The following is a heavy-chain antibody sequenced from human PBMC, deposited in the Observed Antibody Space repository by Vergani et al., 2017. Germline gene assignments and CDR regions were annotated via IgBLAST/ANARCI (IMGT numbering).Heavy chain of an antibody. CDR3: ASDTRSGQRADR. CDR1: GGSISSGGYS. V-gene: IGHV4-61*08. Sequence: QLQLQESGSGLVKPSQTLSLTCAVSGGSISSGGYSWSWIRQPPGKGLEWIGSIHYSENTNYNPSLKTRVTISVDTSKNQFSLTLTSVTAADTAVYYCASDTRSGQRADRWGQGILVTVTS. CDR2: IHYSENT. J-gene: IGHJ5*02. D-gene: IGHD6-19*01.